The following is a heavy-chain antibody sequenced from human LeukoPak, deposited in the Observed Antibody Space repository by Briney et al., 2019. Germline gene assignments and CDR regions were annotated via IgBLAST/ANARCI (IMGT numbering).Heavy chain of an antibody. CDR2: IIPILGIA. CDR3: ARDFAGYYMDV. V-gene: IGHV1-69*04. Sequence: SVKVSCKASGGTFSSYTISWVRQAPGQGLEWMGRIIPILGIANYAQKFQGRVTITADKSTSTAYMELSSLRSEDTVVYYCARDFAGYYMDVWGKGTTVTVSS. CDR1: GGTFSSYT. J-gene: IGHJ6*03.